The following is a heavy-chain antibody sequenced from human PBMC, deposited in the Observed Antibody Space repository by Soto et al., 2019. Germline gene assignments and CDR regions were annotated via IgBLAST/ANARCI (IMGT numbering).Heavy chain of an antibody. D-gene: IGHD2-8*01. J-gene: IGHJ3*02. CDR3: AHPRGYGVFDAYDI. Sequence: PGGSLRLSCAASGFTFSTYAMSWVRQAPGKGLEWVSATNAGGSDTYHADSVKGRFTISRDNSISTLFLQMNSLRSEDTAVYYCAHPRGYGVFDAYDIWGQGALVTVSS. CDR2: TNAGGSDT. CDR1: GFTFSTYA. V-gene: IGHV3-23*01.